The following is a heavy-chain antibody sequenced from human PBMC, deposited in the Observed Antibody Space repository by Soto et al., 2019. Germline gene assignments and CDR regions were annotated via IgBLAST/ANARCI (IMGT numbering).Heavy chain of an antibody. CDR2: IYSGGST. CDR3: ARGRGDSSGYYYYYYGMDV. J-gene: IGHJ6*02. V-gene: IGHV3-53*01. Sequence: GWSLRLSCAASGFTVSSNYMSWFRQAPGKGLEWVSVIYSGGSTYYADSVKGRFTISRDNSKNTLYLQMNSLRAEDTAVYYCARGRGDSSGYYYYYYGMDVWGQGTTVTV. CDR1: GFTVSSNY. D-gene: IGHD3-22*01.